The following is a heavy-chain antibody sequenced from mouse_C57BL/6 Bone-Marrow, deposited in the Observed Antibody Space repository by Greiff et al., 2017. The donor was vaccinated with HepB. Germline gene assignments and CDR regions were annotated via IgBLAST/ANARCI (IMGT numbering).Heavy chain of an antibody. CDR1: GFTFSSYA. Sequence: DVKLVESGGGLVKPGGSLKLSCAASGFTFSSYAMSWVRQTPEKRLEWVATISDGGSYTYYPDNVKCRFTISRDNAKNNLYLQMSHLKSEDTAMYYCARRYGNYGFAYWGQGTLVTVSA. V-gene: IGHV5-4*03. D-gene: IGHD2-1*01. CDR3: ARRYGNYGFAY. J-gene: IGHJ3*01. CDR2: ISDGGSYT.